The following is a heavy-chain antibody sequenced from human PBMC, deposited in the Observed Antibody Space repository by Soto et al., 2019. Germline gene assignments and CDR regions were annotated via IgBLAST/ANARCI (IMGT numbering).Heavy chain of an antibody. V-gene: IGHV1-2*02. J-gene: IGHJ5*02. CDR1: GCTFTCYF. D-gene: IGHD3-10*01. CDR3: ARVIRGAYYNSPLDT. Sequence: XSVKVYCTASGCTFTCYFMHLVRQAPGQGLEWMGWINPYSGGADYAQSFQVRVTMTRDTSISTVYMELSRLRFDDTAVYYCARVIRGAYYNSPLDTWGQGTVVTVSS. CDR2: INPYSGGA.